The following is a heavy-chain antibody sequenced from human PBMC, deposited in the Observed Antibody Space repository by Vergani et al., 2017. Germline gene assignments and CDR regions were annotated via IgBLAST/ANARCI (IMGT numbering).Heavy chain of an antibody. CDR1: GFTFSSYD. D-gene: IGHD5-12*01. Sequence: EVQLLESGGGLVQPGGSLRLSCAASGFTFSSYDMSWVRQAPGKGLEGVSAISGSGGSTYYADSVKGRFTISRDNAKNSLYLQMNSLIAEDTAVYYCARDGSGYDYPHGMIDYWGQGTLVTVSS. J-gene: IGHJ4*02. CDR3: ARDGSGYDYPHGMIDY. CDR2: ISGSGGST. V-gene: IGHV3-23*01.